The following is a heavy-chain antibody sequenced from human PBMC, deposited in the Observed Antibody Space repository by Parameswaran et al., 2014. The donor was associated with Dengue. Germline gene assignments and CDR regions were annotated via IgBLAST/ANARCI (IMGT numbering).Heavy chain of an antibody. CDR3: MVTMLGGYYYYGMDV. J-gene: IGHJ6*02. CDR2: INPNSGGT. D-gene: IGHD3-10*02. V-gene: IGHV1-2*06. Sequence: WVRQAPGQGLEWMGRINPNSGGTNYAQKFQGRVTMTRDTSISTAYMELSRLRSDDTAVYYCMVTMLGGYYYYGMDVWGQGTTVTVSS.